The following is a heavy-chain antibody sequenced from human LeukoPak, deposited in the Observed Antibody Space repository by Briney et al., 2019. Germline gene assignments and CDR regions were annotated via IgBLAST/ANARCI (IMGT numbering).Heavy chain of an antibody. Sequence: PGGSLRLSCAASGFTFSDHYMDWVRQAPGKGLEWVGRTRNKANSYTTEYAASVKGRFTISRDDSKNSPYLQMNSLKTEDTAVYYCARGSGSSRTYYFDYWGQGTLVTVSS. V-gene: IGHV3-72*01. CDR1: GFTFSDHY. D-gene: IGHD3-10*01. CDR3: ARGSGSSRTYYFDY. J-gene: IGHJ4*02. CDR2: TRNKANSYTT.